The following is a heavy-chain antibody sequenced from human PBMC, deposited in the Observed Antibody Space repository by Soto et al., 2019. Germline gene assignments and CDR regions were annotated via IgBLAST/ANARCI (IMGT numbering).Heavy chain of an antibody. Sequence: QVQLVQSGAEVKKPGSSVKVSCKASGGTFSSYAISWVRQAPGQGLEWMGGIIPIFGTANYAQKFQGRVTITADESTRTAYMELSSLRSEDTAVYYCARDIVVVPAAIRVDYYYYGIDVWGQGTTVTVSS. CDR1: GGTFSSYA. V-gene: IGHV1-69*01. CDR3: ARDIVVVPAAIRVDYYYYGIDV. CDR2: IIPIFGTA. J-gene: IGHJ6*02. D-gene: IGHD2-2*01.